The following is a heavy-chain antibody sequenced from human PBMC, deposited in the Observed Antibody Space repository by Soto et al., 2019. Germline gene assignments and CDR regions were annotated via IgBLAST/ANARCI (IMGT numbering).Heavy chain of an antibody. J-gene: IGHJ6*02. D-gene: IGHD3-10*01. CDR2: IIPTFGTA. CDR1: GGTFSSSA. Sequence: SVKVSCKASGGTFSSSAISWVRQAPGQGLEWMGNIIPTFGTADYARKVQGRVAFTADTSTSTAYMELSSLRSEDTAVYYCASQRLWFGELLTKHYCYYGLDVWCQGTTVTVSS. V-gene: IGHV1-69*06. CDR3: ASQRLWFGELLTKHYCYYGLDV.